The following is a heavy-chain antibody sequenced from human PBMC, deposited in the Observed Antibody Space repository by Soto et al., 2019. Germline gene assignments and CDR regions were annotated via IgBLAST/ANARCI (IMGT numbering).Heavy chain of an antibody. CDR3: ARGGGVYAYNWFDP. CDR2: INHSGST. Sequence: SETLSLTCAVYGGSFSGYYWSWIRQPPGKGLEWIGEINHSGSTNYNPSLKSRVTISVDTSKNQFSLKLSSVTAADTAVYYCARGGGVYAYNWFDPWGQGTLVTVSS. D-gene: IGHD2-8*01. CDR1: GGSFSGYY. V-gene: IGHV4-34*01. J-gene: IGHJ5*02.